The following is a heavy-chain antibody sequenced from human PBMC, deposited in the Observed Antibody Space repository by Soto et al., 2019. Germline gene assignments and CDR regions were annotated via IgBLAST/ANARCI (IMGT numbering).Heavy chain of an antibody. Sequence: QVQLVQSGAEVKKPGASVKVSCKASGYTFTSYDMNWVRQATGQGLEWMGWMNPKSGNTGYAQKFQGRVTMTRNTSISTAYMELSSLRSEDTAVYYCARPGYCSGGTCQYWFDPWGQGILVTVSS. D-gene: IGHD2-15*01. CDR2: MNPKSGNT. CDR3: ARPGYCSGGTCQYWFDP. J-gene: IGHJ5*02. V-gene: IGHV1-8*01. CDR1: GYTFTSYD.